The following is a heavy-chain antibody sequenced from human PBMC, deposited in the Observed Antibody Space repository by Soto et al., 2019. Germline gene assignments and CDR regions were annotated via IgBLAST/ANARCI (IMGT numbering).Heavy chain of an antibody. V-gene: IGHV3-11*01. CDR3: ARQYSSMLDL. D-gene: IGHD6-13*01. CDR1: GFTFKNHY. J-gene: IGHJ4*02. CDR2: ISDSGSSI. Sequence: QVQLVESGGGLVKPGGSLRLSCAASGFTFKNHYMTWIRQAPGKGLEWGSYISDSGSSIYYADSVKGRFTISRDNAKNSLLLEMNSLRGEDTAVYYCARQYSSMLDLWGQGTLVTVSS.